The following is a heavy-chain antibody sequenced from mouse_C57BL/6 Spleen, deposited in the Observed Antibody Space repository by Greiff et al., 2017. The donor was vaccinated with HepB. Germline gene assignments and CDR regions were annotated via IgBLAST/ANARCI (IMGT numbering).Heavy chain of an antibody. D-gene: IGHD1-1*01. V-gene: IGHV1-81*01. J-gene: IGHJ2*01. CDR3: ARPLGSSYPYFDY. CDR2: IYPRSGNT. Sequence: VQLQQSGAELARPGASVKLSCKASGYTFTSYGISWVKQRTGQGLEWIGEIYPRSGNTYYNEKFKGKATLTADKSSSTAYMELRSLTSEDSAVYFCARPLGSSYPYFDYWGQGTTLTVSS. CDR1: GYTFTSYG.